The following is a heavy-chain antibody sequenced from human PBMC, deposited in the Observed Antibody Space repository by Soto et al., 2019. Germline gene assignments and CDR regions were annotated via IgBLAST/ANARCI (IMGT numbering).Heavy chain of an antibody. CDR2: VFSSVSA. J-gene: IGHJ5*02. CDR1: GVSVSSYT. Sequence: SETLSLTCLVSGVSVSSYTWSWVRQPANKGLEWIGRVFSSVSATYSPSLKSRVRISMDTPENRISLKLDSVTDADAGVYYCKRDGMTTGDPWGPGTLVTVSS. D-gene: IGHD3-9*01. CDR3: KRDGMTTGDP. V-gene: IGHV4-4*07.